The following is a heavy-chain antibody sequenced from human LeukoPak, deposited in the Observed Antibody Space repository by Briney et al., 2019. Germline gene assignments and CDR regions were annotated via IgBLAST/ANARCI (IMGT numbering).Heavy chain of an antibody. J-gene: IGHJ4*02. CDR3: AKDGVLRPFDN. V-gene: IGHV3-53*01. D-gene: IGHD3-16*01. CDR1: GFTVSSNY. CDR2: IYSGGST. Sequence: PGGSLRLSCAASGFTVSSNYMSWVCQAPGKGLEWVSVIYSGGSTYYADSVKGRFTISRDNSKNTLYLQMNSLRAEDTTVYYCAKDGVLRPFDNWGQGTLVTVSS.